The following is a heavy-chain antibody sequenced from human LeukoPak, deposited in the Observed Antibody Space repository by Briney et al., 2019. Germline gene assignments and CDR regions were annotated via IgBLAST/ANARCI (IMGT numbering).Heavy chain of an antibody. CDR2: IKQDGSEK. V-gene: IGHV3-7*03. Sequence: GREGVANIKQDGSEKYYVDSVKGRINISRDNAKHSLYLPMNSLRAEDTAVYYCARPGGDTAMAIDYWGQGTLVTVSS. J-gene: IGHJ4*02. CDR3: ARPGGDTAMAIDY. D-gene: IGHD5-18*01.